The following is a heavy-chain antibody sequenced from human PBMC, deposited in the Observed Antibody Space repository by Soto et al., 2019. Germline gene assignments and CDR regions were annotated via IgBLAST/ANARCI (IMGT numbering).Heavy chain of an antibody. V-gene: IGHV7-4-1*02. J-gene: IGHJ4*02. CDR2: INTNTGNP. CDR3: ARIPAAGKYYYFDY. Sequence: ASVKVSCKASGYTFTSYAMNWVRQAPGQGLEWMGWINTNTGNPTYAQGFTGRFVFSLDTSVSTAYLQISSLKAEDTAVYYCARIPAAGKYYYFDYWGQGTLVTVSS. CDR1: GYTFTSYA. D-gene: IGHD2-2*01.